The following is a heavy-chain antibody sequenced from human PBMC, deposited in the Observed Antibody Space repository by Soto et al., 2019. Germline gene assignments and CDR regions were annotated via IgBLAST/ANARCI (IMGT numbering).Heavy chain of an antibody. V-gene: IGHV1-2*04. CDR1: GYSFTGYY. J-gene: IGHJ5*02. CDR3: ARARGSYSSSGWFDP. CDR2: INPNSGAT. Sequence: ASVKVSCKTSGYSFTGYYIHWVRQAPGQGLEWMGWINPNSGATNYAQKFQGWVTMTGDESTSTAYMELSSLRSEDTAVYYCARARGSYSSSGWFDPWGQGTLVTVSS. D-gene: IGHD6-6*01.